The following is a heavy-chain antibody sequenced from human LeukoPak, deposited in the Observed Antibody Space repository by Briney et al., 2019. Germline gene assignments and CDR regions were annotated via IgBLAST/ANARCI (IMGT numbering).Heavy chain of an antibody. CDR1: GFTFSSYE. Sequence: QSGGSLRLPCTASGFTFSSYEMNWVRQAPGKGLEWVSYISSSGSTIYYADSVKGRFTISRDNAKNSLYLQMNSLRAEDTAVYYCARGDHVLLWFGELDYWGQGTLVTVSS. CDR3: ARGDHVLLWFGELDY. D-gene: IGHD3-10*01. CDR2: ISSSGSTI. J-gene: IGHJ4*02. V-gene: IGHV3-48*03.